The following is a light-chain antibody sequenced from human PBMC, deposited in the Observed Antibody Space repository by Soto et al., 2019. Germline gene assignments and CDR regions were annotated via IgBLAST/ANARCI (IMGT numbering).Light chain of an antibody. CDR1: QSVSNRY. CDR2: GAS. J-gene: IGKJ5*01. V-gene: IGKV3-20*01. CDR3: QQYGSSPPIT. Sequence: ESVLTQSPGTLSLSPGERATLSCRASQSVSNRYLAWYQQKPGQAPRLVIYGASSRATGIPDRFSGSGSGTDFTLTISGLEPEDFAVYYCQQYGSSPPITFGQGTRLEIK.